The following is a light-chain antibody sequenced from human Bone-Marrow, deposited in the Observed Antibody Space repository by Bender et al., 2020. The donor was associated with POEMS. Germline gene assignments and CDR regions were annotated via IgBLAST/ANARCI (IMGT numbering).Light chain of an antibody. V-gene: IGLV2-11*01. CDR2: DVS. CDR1: SSDVGGYNS. CDR3: CSYVGRSTLL. J-gene: IGLJ2*01. Sequence: QSALTQPRSVSGSPGQSVTISCAGTSSDVGGYNSVSWYQQHPGKAPKLMIYDVSKRPSGVSNRFSGSKSGSTASLTISGLQAEDEADYYCCSYVGRSTLLFGGGSKLTVL.